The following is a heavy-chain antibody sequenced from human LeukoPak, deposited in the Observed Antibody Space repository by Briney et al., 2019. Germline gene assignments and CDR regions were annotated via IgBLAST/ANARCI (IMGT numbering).Heavy chain of an antibody. CDR3: ASYIIKCGALDY. Sequence: PSETLSLTCTVSGGSVRSGRYYWSWIRQPPGKGLEWIGYIYYNGTTNYNPSLKSRVTISEDTSKNQFSLKLNSVTAADTAVYYCASYIIKCGALDYWGQGTLVTVSS. V-gene: IGHV4-61*01. CDR2: IYYNGTT. J-gene: IGHJ4*02. D-gene: IGHD1-26*01. CDR1: GGSVRSGRYY.